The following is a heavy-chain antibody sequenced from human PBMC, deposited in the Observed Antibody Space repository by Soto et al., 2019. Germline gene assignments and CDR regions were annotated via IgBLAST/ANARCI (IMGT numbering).Heavy chain of an antibody. CDR1: GLNFEKCS. CDR2: ISPSSTYI. J-gene: IGHJ4*02. Sequence: PGVSLRLSCSVSGLNFEKCSMNWVRQPPEKGPEWLASISPSSTYIRYPDPVKGRFTLARDYARNSLPLQMMNLKADDTVLYYCATDTGDIEVVPVTTWGQGTLVTVSS. D-gene: IGHD2-15*01. CDR3: ATDTGDIEVVPVTT. V-gene: IGHV3-21*04.